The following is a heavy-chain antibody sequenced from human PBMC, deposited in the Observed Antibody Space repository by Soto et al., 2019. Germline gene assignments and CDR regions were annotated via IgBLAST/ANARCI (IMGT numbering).Heavy chain of an antibody. Sequence: ASVKVSCKASGYTFTSYGISWVRQAPGQGLEWMGWISAYNGNTNYAQKLQGRVTMTTDTSTSTAYMELRSLRSDDTAVYYCATYGGYYDSSGSQLGAFEIWGQGTMVTVSS. D-gene: IGHD3-22*01. V-gene: IGHV1-18*04. CDR3: ATYGGYYDSSGSQLGAFEI. J-gene: IGHJ3*02. CDR1: GYTFTSYG. CDR2: ISAYNGNT.